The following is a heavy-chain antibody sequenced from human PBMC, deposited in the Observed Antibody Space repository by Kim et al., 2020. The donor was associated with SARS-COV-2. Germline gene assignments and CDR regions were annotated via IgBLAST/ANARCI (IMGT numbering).Heavy chain of an antibody. CDR3: SRIYDGGDY. J-gene: IGHJ4*02. D-gene: IGHD5-12*01. Sequence: GGSLRLSCAASGFMFSAYYMKWIRQTPGKGLEWVSYISSSGDSVYYADSVKGRFTIPRDNAKNSLYLQMNSLRADDTAVYYCSRIYDGGDYWGQGTLVTV. CDR1: GFMFSAYY. V-gene: IGHV3-11*01. CDR2: ISSSGDSV.